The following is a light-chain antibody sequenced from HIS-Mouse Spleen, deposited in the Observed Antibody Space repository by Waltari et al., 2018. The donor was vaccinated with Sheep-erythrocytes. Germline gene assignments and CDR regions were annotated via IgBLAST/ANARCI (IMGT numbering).Light chain of an antibody. J-gene: IGKJ2*01. CDR1: QSVSSN. CDR2: GES. V-gene: IGKV3-15*01. CDR3: QQYNNWPPPYT. Sequence: EIVMTQSPATLSVSTGERATLSCRASQSVSSNLAWYQQKPGQAPRLLIYGESTRATGIPARFSGSGSGTEFTLTISSMQSEDFAVYYCQQYNNWPPPYTFGQGTKLEIK.